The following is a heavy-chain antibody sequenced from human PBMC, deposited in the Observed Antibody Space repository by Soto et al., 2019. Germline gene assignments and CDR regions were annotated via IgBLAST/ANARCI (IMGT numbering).Heavy chain of an antibody. D-gene: IGHD2-15*01. CDR1: GYTFTASD. J-gene: IGHJ4*02. V-gene: IGHV1-3*01. Sequence: ASVKVSCKTSGYTFTASDIYWVRQAPGQGLEWMGWINAGNGNTKYSQKFQGRVTIARDTSASTAYMELSSLRSEDTAVYYCARFRGASGVFDYGGQGTLVTVSS. CDR2: INAGNGNT. CDR3: ARFRGASGVFDY.